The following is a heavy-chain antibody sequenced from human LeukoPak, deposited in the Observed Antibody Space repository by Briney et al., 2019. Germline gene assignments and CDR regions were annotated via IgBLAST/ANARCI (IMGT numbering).Heavy chain of an antibody. CDR3: ARVVKGTGYYYYYMDV. Sequence: SETLSLTCTVSGASISGYYWSWIRQPPGKRLEWIGYIISTGTINYNPSLKSRVTISVDTSKNQFSLKLSSVTAADTAVYYCARVVKGTGYYYYYMDVWGKGTAVTVSS. V-gene: IGHV4-59*12. CDR2: IISTGTI. D-gene: IGHD3-10*01. J-gene: IGHJ6*03. CDR1: GASISGYY.